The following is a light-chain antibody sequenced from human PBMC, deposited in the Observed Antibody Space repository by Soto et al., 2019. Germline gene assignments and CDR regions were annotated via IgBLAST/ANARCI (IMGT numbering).Light chain of an antibody. J-gene: IGKJ1*01. CDR2: GAS. Sequence: EIVLTQPPGTLSLSPGERATLSCRASQSVSSSYLAWYQQKPGQAPRLLIYGASSRATGIPDRFSGSGSGTDCTLTISRLEPEDFAVYYCQQYGSSPWTFGRGTKVELK. V-gene: IGKV3-20*01. CDR3: QQYGSSPWT. CDR1: QSVSSSY.